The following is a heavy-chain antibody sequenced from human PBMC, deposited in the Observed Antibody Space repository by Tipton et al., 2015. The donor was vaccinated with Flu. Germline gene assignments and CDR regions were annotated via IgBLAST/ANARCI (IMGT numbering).Heavy chain of an antibody. V-gene: IGHV4-38-2*02. J-gene: IGHJ3*02. CDR2: IIQSGNA. CDR1: GYFISSGYY. CDR3: ARALNSGREYTFDI. Sequence: TLSLTCTVSGYFISSGYYWGWIRQSPGTGLQWIATIIQSGNAYYNPSLRSRVTISVDTTKNLFSLNLSSVTATATAVYYCARALNSGREYTFDIWGRGTVVTVSS. D-gene: IGHD1-26*01.